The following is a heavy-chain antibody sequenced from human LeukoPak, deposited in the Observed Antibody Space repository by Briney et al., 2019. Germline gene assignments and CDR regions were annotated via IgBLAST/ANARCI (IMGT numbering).Heavy chain of an antibody. V-gene: IGHV3-21*01. CDR1: GFTFSSYG. D-gene: IGHD1-26*01. CDR2: ISSSSSYI. Sequence: GGSLRLSCAASGFTFSSYGMNWVRQAPEKGPEWVSSISSSSSYIYYADSVKGRFTISRDNAKNSLYLQMNSLRAEDTAVYYCARGQWELSYFDYWGQGTLVTVSS. J-gene: IGHJ4*02. CDR3: ARGQWELSYFDY.